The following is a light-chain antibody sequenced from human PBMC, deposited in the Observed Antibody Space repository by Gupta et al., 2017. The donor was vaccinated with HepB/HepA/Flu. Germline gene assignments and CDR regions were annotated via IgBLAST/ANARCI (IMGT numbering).Light chain of an antibody. CDR1: SSDVGGYNY. Sequence: QSALPQPASVSGSPGQSITISCTGTSSDVGGYNYVSWYQQHPGRAPKLLICDVTNRPSGISNRFSGSKSGNTAPLTISGLQAEDEADYYCSSYTTTNNPVFGTGTRVTVL. CDR2: DVT. V-gene: IGLV2-14*03. CDR3: SSYTTTNNPV. J-gene: IGLJ1*01.